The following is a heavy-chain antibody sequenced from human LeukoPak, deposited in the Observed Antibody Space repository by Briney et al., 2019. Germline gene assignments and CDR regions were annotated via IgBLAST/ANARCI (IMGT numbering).Heavy chain of an antibody. V-gene: IGHV3-7*01. D-gene: IGHD5-24*01. CDR3: AREMATNGYFDY. Sequence: GGSLRLSCAASGFSFSRHWMTWVRQAPGKGLEWVANIKQDGIEKYYVGSVRGRFTISRDNAKNSLYLQMNSLRVEDTAVYYCAREMATNGYFDYWGQGVLVTVSS. CDR2: IKQDGIEK. CDR1: GFSFSRHW. J-gene: IGHJ4*02.